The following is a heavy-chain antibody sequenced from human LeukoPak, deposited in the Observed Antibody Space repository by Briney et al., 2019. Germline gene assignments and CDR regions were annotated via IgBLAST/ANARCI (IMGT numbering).Heavy chain of an antibody. CDR2: IYHSGST. CDR3: ARVVPAAIPGYYYYYMDV. V-gene: IGHV4-30-2*01. Sequence: SQTLSLTCTVSGGSISSGGYYWSWIRQPPGKGLEWIGYIYHSGSTYYNPSLKSRVTISVDRSKNQFSLKLSSVTAADTAVYYCARVVPAAIPGYYYYYMDVWGKGTTVTVSS. CDR1: GGSISSGGYY. J-gene: IGHJ6*03. D-gene: IGHD2-2*02.